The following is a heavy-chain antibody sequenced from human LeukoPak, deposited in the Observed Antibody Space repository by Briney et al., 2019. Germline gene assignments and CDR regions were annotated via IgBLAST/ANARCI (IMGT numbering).Heavy chain of an antibody. CDR2: INHSGST. D-gene: IGHD5-18*01. Sequence: SETLSLTCAVYGGSFSGYYWSWIRQPPGKGLEWIGEINHSGSTNYNPSLKSRVTISVDTSKNQFSLKLSSVTAADTAVYYCARIGGYSYGFWDWIDPWGQGTLVTVSS. CDR1: GGSFSGYY. CDR3: ARIGGYSYGFWDWIDP. J-gene: IGHJ5*02. V-gene: IGHV4-34*01.